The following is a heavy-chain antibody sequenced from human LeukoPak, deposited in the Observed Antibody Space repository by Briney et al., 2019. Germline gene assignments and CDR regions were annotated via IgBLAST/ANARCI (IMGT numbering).Heavy chain of an antibody. D-gene: IGHD1-26*01. CDR3: VRQMVGASFDY. J-gene: IGHJ4*02. V-gene: IGHV3-7*01. CDR1: GFSFSRYW. CDR2: IKQDGSET. Sequence: QSGGSLRLSCAASGFSFSRYWMSWVRQAPGKGLEWVANIKQDGSETYYVDSVRGRFTFSRDNAENSVYLQMNSLRAEDTAVYYCVRQMVGASFDYWGQGTLVTVSS.